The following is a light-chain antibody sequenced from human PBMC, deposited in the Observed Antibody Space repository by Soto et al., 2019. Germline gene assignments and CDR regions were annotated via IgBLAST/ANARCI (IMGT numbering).Light chain of an antibody. CDR2: DAS. V-gene: IGKV3-11*01. CDR1: QSVRSL. Sequence: EIVLTQSPATLSLSPVERDTLSCRASQSVRSLLAWYQQKPGQAPRLLIYDASNRATGIPARFSGSGSGTDFTLTISSLEPEDFAIYYCQQRSSWPLTVGQGTRLEIK. J-gene: IGKJ5*01. CDR3: QQRSSWPLT.